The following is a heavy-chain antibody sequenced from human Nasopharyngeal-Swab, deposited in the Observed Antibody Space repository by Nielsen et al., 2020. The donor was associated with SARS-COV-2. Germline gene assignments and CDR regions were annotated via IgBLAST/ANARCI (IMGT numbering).Heavy chain of an antibody. V-gene: IGHV4-39*07. CDR1: GGSISSSSYY. D-gene: IGHD3-9*01. J-gene: IGHJ5*02. CDR3: ARGHPEYYDIRTSNWFDP. Sequence: GSLRLSCTVSGGSISSSSYYWGWIRQPPGKGLEWIGSIYYSGSTYYNPSLKSRVTISVDTSKNQFSLKLSSVTAADTAVYYCARGHPEYYDIRTSNWFDPWGQGTLVTVSS. CDR2: IYYSGST.